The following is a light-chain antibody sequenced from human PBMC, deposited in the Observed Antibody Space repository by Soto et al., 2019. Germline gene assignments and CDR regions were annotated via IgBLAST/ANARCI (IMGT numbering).Light chain of an antibody. CDR3: QQYNYWPPFT. Sequence: EIVMTQSPATLSVSPGDRATLSCRASQSASNNVAWYHQKPGQAPRLLIYGASTRASGLPARFGGSGSGTDFTLTISSLQSEDFGVYYCQQYNYWPPFTFGQGTKLEIK. V-gene: IGKV3-15*01. CDR2: GAS. CDR1: QSASNN. J-gene: IGKJ2*01.